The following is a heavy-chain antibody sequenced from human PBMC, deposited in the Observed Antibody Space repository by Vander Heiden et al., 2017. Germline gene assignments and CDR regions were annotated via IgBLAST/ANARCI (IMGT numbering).Heavy chain of an antibody. CDR2: IKSSSGTT. Sequence: EVQLLESGGGLVQPGGSLRLSCAASGFTFSRYGMTWVRQAPGKGLEWVSTIKSSSGTTFYADSVQCRFTVSRDNSKNTLYLQMNSLRAEDTAIYYCARVTSGYWGQGTLVTVSS. J-gene: IGHJ4*02. CDR1: GFTFSRYG. V-gene: IGHV3-23*01. CDR3: ARVTSGY.